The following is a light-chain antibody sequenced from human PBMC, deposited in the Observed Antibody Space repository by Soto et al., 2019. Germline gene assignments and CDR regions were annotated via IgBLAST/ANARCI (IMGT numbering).Light chain of an antibody. CDR2: GAS. Sequence: EIVMTQSPATLSVSPGERATLSCRASQSVSSNLAWYQQKPGQAPRLLIYGASNRATGIPARFSGSGSGTEFTLTISSLQSEDFAVYYCQQSNNWPPWTVGQGTQVEIK. CDR1: QSVSSN. J-gene: IGKJ1*01. V-gene: IGKV3-15*01. CDR3: QQSNNWPPWT.